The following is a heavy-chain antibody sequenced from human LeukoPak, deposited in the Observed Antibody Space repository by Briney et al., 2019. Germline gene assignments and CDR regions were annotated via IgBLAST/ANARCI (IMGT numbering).Heavy chain of an antibody. Sequence: ASVKVSCKASGYTFTKYAMHWVRQAPGQTLEWMAWINAGNGNTKYSQKFQGRVTITRDTSASIAYMELSSLRSEDTAVYYCAREACSSTRCYDLAFGIWGQGTMVTVSS. D-gene: IGHD2-2*01. CDR2: INAGNGNT. CDR1: GYTFTKYA. CDR3: AREACSSTRCYDLAFGI. V-gene: IGHV1-3*01. J-gene: IGHJ3*02.